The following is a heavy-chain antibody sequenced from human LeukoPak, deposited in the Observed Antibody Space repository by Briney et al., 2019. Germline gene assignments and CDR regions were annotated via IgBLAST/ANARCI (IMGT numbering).Heavy chain of an antibody. CDR3: TTHRSYSSPAIFDY. Sequence: PGGSLRLSCATSGFIFSIASMSWVRQVPGKGLEWVGHVKTKTDGGATDYAAPVKGRFSIPRDDLTNTLYLQMNSLKTEDTAVYFCTTHRSYSSPAIFDYWGQGALVTVSS. CDR1: GFIFSIAS. D-gene: IGHD6-19*01. J-gene: IGHJ4*02. CDR2: VKTKTDGGAT. V-gene: IGHV3-15*01.